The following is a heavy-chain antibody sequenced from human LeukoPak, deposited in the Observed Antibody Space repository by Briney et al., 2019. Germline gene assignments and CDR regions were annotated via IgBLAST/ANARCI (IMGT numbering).Heavy chain of an antibody. J-gene: IGHJ4*02. Sequence: ASVKVSCKASGYTFTSYGISWVRQAPGQGLEWMGWISAYNGNTNYAQKVQGRVTMTTDTSTSTAYMELRSLRSDDTAVYYCARGPRSLYSSGWYYFDYWGQETLVTVSS. CDR3: ARGPRSLYSSGWYYFDY. CDR2: ISAYNGNT. CDR1: GYTFTSYG. V-gene: IGHV1-18*04. D-gene: IGHD6-19*01.